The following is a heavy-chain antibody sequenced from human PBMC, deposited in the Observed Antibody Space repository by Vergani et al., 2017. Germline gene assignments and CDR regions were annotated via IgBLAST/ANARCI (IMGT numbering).Heavy chain of an antibody. J-gene: IGHJ6*02. Sequence: VQLVESGGGLVQPGGSLRLSCAASGFTFSRHWMHWVRQAPGKGLEWVAFIRYDGSNKYYADSVKGRFTISRDNSKNTLYLQMNSLRAEDTAVYYCAKARHYYGSGSYYRFYGMDVWGQGP. D-gene: IGHD3-10*01. V-gene: IGHV3-30*02. CDR2: IRYDGSNK. CDR3: AKARHYYGSGSYYRFYGMDV. CDR1: GFTFSRHW.